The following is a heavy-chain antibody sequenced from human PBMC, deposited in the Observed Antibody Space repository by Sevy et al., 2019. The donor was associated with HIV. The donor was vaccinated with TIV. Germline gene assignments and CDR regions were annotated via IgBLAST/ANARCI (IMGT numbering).Heavy chain of an antibody. J-gene: IGHJ5*01. D-gene: IGHD3-9*01. CDR3: AAGLGKSDFDS. Sequence: GGSLRLSCAASGLTVSNAWMNWVRQAPGKGLEWVGRIKSKSDGGTSDLAAPVKGRVSISRDASRNTVSLEISSLKIEDTGMYYCAAGLGKSDFDSWGQGTLVTVS. CDR1: GLTVSNAW. V-gene: IGHV3-15*01. CDR2: IKSKSDGGTS.